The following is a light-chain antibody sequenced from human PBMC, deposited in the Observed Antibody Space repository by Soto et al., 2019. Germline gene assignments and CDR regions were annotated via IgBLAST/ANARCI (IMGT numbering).Light chain of an antibody. V-gene: IGKV3-11*01. CDR2: DAS. J-gene: IGKJ4*01. CDR3: QQSYAPPLT. CDR1: QSVSSF. Sequence: EIVLTQSPATLSLSPGERATLSCRASQSVSSFLAWYQQKPGQAPRLLIYDASNRATGIPARFSGSGSGPDFTLTISSLEPEDFATYYCQQSYAPPLTFGGGTKVEI.